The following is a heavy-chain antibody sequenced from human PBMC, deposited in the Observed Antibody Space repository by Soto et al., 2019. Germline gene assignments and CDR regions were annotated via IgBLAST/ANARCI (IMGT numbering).Heavy chain of an antibody. D-gene: IGHD3-10*01. Sequence: QVQLMQSGAEVKKPGASGKVSCKASGYTFTSYNVHWGRQAPRQGLEWMGIIYASGGRTTYAQNFKGSLPVTRDTATGTVYMEMSSVRYYDTAVYYCFGGCCPEYGTEGRYCGQGTLVTVSS. V-gene: IGHV1-46*01. J-gene: IGHJ4*02. CDR3: FGGCCPEYGTEGRY. CDR1: GYTFTSYN. CDR2: IYASGGRT.